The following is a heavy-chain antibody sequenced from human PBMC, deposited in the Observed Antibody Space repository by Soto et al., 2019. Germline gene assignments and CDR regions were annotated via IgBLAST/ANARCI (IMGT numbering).Heavy chain of an antibody. V-gene: IGHV1-18*01. Sequence: QVELVQSGAEVKKPGASVKVSCKASGYSFTRYGISWLRQAPGQGLEWMGWISAYNGNTNYAQKLQGRVTMTTDTSTSTAYMELRSLRSDDTAVYYCARDWSGYSSSVLYYGMDVWGQGTTVTVSS. D-gene: IGHD6-13*01. J-gene: IGHJ6*02. CDR1: GYSFTRYG. CDR3: ARDWSGYSSSVLYYGMDV. CDR2: ISAYNGNT.